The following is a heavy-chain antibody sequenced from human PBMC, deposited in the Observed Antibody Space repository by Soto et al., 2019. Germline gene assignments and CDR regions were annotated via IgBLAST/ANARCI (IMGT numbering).Heavy chain of an antibody. V-gene: IGHV4-39*01. J-gene: IGHJ4*02. D-gene: IGHD3-10*01. Sequence: SETLSLTCTVSGGSISSSSYYWGWIRQPPGKGLEWIGSIYYSGSTYYNPSLKSRVTISVDTSKNQFSLKLSSVTAADTAVYYCASGRPPAYYYGSGTGFDYWGQGTLVTVSS. CDR2: IYYSGST. CDR3: ASGRPPAYYYGSGTGFDY. CDR1: GGSISSSSYY.